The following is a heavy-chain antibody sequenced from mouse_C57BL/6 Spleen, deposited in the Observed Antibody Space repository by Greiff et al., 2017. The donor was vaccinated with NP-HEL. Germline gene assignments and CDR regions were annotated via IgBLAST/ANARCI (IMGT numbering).Heavy chain of an antibody. CDR2: IDPSDSYT. Sequence: VQLQQPGAELVMPGASVKLSCKASGYTFTSYWMHWVKQRPGQGLEWIGEIDPSDSYTNYNQKFKGKSTLTVDKSSSTAYMQLSSLPSEDSAVYYCARGHGNYGFAYWGQGTLVTVSA. CDR1: GYTFTSYW. J-gene: IGHJ3*01. V-gene: IGHV1-69*01. D-gene: IGHD2-1*01. CDR3: ARGHGNYGFAY.